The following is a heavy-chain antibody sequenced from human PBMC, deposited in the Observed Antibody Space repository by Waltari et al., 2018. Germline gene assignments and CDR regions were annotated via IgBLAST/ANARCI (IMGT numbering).Heavy chain of an antibody. V-gene: IGHV3-23*01. CDR2: ISGSGGST. J-gene: IGHJ4*02. Sequence: EVQLLESGGGLVQPGGSLRLSCAASGFTFSSYAMSWVRQAPGKGLGLVSVISGSGGSTNYADSVKGRFTISGDNSKNTLYLQMSSLRAEDTAVYYCAKGLSNLDYWGQGTLVTVSS. CDR1: GFTFSSYA. CDR3: AKGLSNLDY.